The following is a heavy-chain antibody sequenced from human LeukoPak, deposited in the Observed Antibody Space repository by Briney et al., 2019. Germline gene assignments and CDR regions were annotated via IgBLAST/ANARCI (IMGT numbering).Heavy chain of an antibody. V-gene: IGHV3-48*03. D-gene: IGHD3-10*01. CDR2: ISSSGSTI. CDR3: ARDSPYGPDAFDI. J-gene: IGHJ3*02. Sequence: GGSLRLSCAASGCTFSSYEMNWVRQAPGKGLEWISYISSSGSTIHYTDSVKGRFTISRDNAKNSLSLQMTSLRADDTAVYYCARDSPYGPDAFDIWGRGTMVTVSS. CDR1: GCTFSSYE.